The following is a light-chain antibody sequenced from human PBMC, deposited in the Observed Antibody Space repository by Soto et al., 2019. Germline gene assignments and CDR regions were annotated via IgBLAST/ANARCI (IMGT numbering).Light chain of an antibody. V-gene: IGLV2-14*01. CDR1: SSDVGGYNY. Sequence: QSALTQPASVSGSPGQSITISCTGTSSDVGGYNYVSWYQQHTGKAPKLMIYDVTYRPSGVSNRFSGSKSGNTASLTISGLQAVDEADYYCSSYTSSSTLVVFGGGTKVTVL. CDR2: DVT. J-gene: IGLJ2*01. CDR3: SSYTSSSTLVV.